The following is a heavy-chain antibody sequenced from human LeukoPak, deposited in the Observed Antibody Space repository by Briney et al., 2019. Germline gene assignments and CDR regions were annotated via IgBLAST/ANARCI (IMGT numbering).Heavy chain of an antibody. CDR3: ARGPRGYSGYDIDY. CDR2: IIPILGIA. J-gene: IGHJ4*02. D-gene: IGHD5-12*01. CDR1: GGTFSSYT. Sequence: SVKVSCKASGGTFSSYTISWARQAPGQGLEWMGRIIPILGIANYAQKFQGRVTITADKSTSTAYMELSSLRSEDTAVYYCARGPRGYSGYDIDYWGQGTLVTVSS. V-gene: IGHV1-69*02.